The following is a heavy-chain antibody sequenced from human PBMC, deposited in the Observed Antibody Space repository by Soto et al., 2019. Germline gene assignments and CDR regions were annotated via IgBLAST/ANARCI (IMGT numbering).Heavy chain of an antibody. CDR3: ARTYSSSPDDAFDI. CDR2: INSDGFSS. J-gene: IGHJ3*02. D-gene: IGHD6-13*01. V-gene: IGHV3-74*01. CDR1: GFTFSSYW. Sequence: PGGSLRLSCAASGFTFSSYWMHWVRQAPGKGLVWVSRINSDGFSSIYADSVKGRFTISRVNFKNTLYLQMNSLRALDTAVYYCARTYSSSPDDAFDIWGQGTMVTVSS.